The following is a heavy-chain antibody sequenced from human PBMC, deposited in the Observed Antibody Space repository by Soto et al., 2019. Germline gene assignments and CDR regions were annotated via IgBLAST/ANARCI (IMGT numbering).Heavy chain of an antibody. V-gene: IGHV3-53*03. CDR2: MYWKDVNT. CDR3: ARVLLSFDWDYAFDI. Sequence: GGSLRLSCAGSGFTFTNAWMNWVRQAPGKGLEWVSGMYWKDVNTHYADSVKGRFTISRDNSKNTLYLQMNSLRAEDTAVYYCARVLLSFDWDYAFDIWGQGAMVTV. J-gene: IGHJ3*02. CDR1: GFTFTNAW. D-gene: IGHD3-9*01.